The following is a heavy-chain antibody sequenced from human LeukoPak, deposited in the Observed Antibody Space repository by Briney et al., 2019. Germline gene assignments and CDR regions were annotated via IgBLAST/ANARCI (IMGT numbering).Heavy chain of an antibody. CDR2: INTNTGNP. Sequence: GASVKVSCKASGYTFTSYAMNWVRQAPAQGLEWMGWINTNTGNPTYAQGFTGRFVFSLDTSVSTAYLQISSLKAEDTAVYYCARSRTRITMVRGVNHWFDPWGQGTLVTVSS. CDR1: GYTFTSYA. V-gene: IGHV7-4-1*02. D-gene: IGHD3-10*01. CDR3: ARSRTRITMVRGVNHWFDP. J-gene: IGHJ5*02.